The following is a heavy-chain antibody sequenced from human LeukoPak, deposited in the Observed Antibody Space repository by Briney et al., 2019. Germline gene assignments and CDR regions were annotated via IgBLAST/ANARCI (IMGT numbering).Heavy chain of an antibody. CDR1: GFTFSSYA. CDR2: ISGSGGNR. CDR3: AKDPRLLWFGEIDY. D-gene: IGHD3-10*01. J-gene: IGHJ4*02. V-gene: IGHV3-23*01. Sequence: PGGSLRLSCAASGFTFSSYAMSWVRQAPGKGLEWVSAISGSGGNRYYADSVRGRFTISRDNSKNTLYLQMNSLRAEDTAVYYCAKDPRLLWFGEIDYWGQGTLVTVSS.